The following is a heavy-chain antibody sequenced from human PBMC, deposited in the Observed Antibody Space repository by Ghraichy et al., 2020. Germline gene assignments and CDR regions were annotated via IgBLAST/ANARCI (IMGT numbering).Heavy chain of an antibody. CDR3: ARSPNYYDSSGYAFDI. J-gene: IGHJ3*02. D-gene: IGHD3-22*01. CDR2: IYYSGST. V-gene: IGHV4-39*01. Sequence: SETLSLTCTVSGGSISSSSYYWGWIRQPPGKGLEWIGSIYYSGSTYYNPSLKSRVTISVDTSKNQFSLKLSSVTAADTAVYYCARSPNYYDSSGYAFDIWGQGTMVTVSS. CDR1: GGSISSSSYY.